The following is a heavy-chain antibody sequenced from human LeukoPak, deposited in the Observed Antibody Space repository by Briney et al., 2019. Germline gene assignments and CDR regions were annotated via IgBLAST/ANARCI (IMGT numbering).Heavy chain of an antibody. CDR2: ISGSGGST. CDR1: GFTFNNYA. Sequence: GGSLRLSCAASGFTFNNYAMTWVRQAPGKGLEWVSAISGSGGSTYYADSVKGRFTFSRDNSKNTLYLQMNSLRVEDTAVYYCAKDGGYEKGFDYWGQGTLVTVSS. D-gene: IGHD2-2*01. V-gene: IGHV3-23*01. CDR3: AKDGGYEKGFDY. J-gene: IGHJ4*02.